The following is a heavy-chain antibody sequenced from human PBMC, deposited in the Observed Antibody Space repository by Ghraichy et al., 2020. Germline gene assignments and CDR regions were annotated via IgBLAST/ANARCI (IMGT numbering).Heavy chain of an antibody. V-gene: IGHV4-59*08. D-gene: IGHD2-2*01. CDR1: GGSISSYY. Sequence: SETLSLTCTVSGGSISSYYWSWIRQPPGKGLEWIGYIYYSGSTNYNPSLKSRVTISVDTSKNQFSLKLSSVTAADTAVYYCARHSHYCSSTSCYYFYFDYWGQGTLVTVSS. J-gene: IGHJ4*02. CDR2: IYYSGST. CDR3: ARHSHYCSSTSCYYFYFDY.